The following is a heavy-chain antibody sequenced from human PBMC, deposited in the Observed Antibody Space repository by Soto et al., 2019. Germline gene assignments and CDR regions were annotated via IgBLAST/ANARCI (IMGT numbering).Heavy chain of an antibody. D-gene: IGHD3-10*01. CDR3: AKDLPPLYYYGSGSYPQPHWFDP. J-gene: IGHJ5*02. Sequence: GGSLRLSCAASGFTFSSYAMSWVRQAPGKGLEGVSAISGSGGSTYYADSVKGRFTISRDNSKNTLYLQMNSLRAEDTAVYYCAKDLPPLYYYGSGSYPQPHWFDPWGQGTLVTVSS. CDR1: GFTFSSYA. V-gene: IGHV3-23*01. CDR2: ISGSGGST.